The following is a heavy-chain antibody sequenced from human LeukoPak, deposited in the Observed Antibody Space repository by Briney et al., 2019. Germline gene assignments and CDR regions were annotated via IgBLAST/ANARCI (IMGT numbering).Heavy chain of an antibody. CDR3: ARDRTMIGDHGMDV. CDR1: GGTFSSYA. V-gene: IGHV1-69*04. CDR2: IIPILGIA. D-gene: IGHD3-22*01. J-gene: IGHJ6*02. Sequence: SVKVSCKASGGTFSSYAISWVRQAPGQGLEWMGGIIPILGIANYAQKFQGRVTITADKSTSTAYMELSSLRSEDTAVYYCARDRTMIGDHGMDVWGQGTTVTVSS.